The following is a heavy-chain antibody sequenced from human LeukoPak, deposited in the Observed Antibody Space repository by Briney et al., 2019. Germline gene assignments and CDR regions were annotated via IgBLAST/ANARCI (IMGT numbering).Heavy chain of an antibody. D-gene: IGHD6-13*01. J-gene: IGHJ4*02. V-gene: IGHV3-30-3*01. CDR3: ARGARSSWYGAFDY. CDR1: GFTFSSYA. Sequence: GGSLRLSCAASGFTFSSYAMHWVRQAPGKGLEWVAVISYDGSNKYYADSVKGRFTISRDNSKNTLYLQMNSLRAEDTAVYYCARGARSSWYGAFDYWGQGTLVTVSS. CDR2: ISYDGSNK.